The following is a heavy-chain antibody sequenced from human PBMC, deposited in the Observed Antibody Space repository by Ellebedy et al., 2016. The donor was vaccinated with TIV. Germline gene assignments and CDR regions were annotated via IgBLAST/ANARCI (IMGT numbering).Heavy chain of an antibody. CDR2: INSDGSST. J-gene: IGHJ6*02. CDR3: ASGRVDYYDSSGYYYYYGMDV. D-gene: IGHD3-22*01. Sequence: GGSLRLSXAASGFTFSSYWMHWVRQAPGKGLVWVSRINSDGSSTSYADSVKGRFTISRDNAKNTLYLQMNSLRAEDTAVYYCASGRVDYYDSSGYYYYYGMDVWGQGTTVTVSS. V-gene: IGHV3-74*01. CDR1: GFTFSSYW.